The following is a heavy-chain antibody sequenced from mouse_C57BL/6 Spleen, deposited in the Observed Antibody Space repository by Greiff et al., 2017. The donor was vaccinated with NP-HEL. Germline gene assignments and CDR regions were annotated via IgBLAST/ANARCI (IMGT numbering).Heavy chain of an antibody. CDR1: GFTFSSYG. V-gene: IGHV5-6*01. CDR3: ARHTGDYDYAMDY. CDR2: ISSGGSYT. Sequence: EVQLVESGGDLVKPGGSLKLSCAASGFTFSSYGMSWVRQTPDKRLEWVATISSGGSYTYYPDSVKGRFTISRDNAKNTLYLQMSSLKSEDTAMYYCARHTGDYDYAMDYWGQGTSVTVSS. J-gene: IGHJ4*01. D-gene: IGHD2-4*01.